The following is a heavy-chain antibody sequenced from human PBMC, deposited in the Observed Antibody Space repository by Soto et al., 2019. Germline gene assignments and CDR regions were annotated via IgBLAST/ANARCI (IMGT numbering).Heavy chain of an antibody. D-gene: IGHD6-19*01. CDR2: FYYTGST. J-gene: IGHJ4*02. CDR1: GGSISGSY. V-gene: IGHV4-59*01. CDR3: ARSVAVPGAHIDY. Sequence: QVQLQESGPGLVKPSETLSLTCSVSGGSISGSYWSWIRQSPGKGLEWLGYFYYTGSTNYSPSLRSRVSISVDTSKNEFSLRLSSVTAADTAVYFCARSVAVPGAHIDYWGQGTQVTVSS.